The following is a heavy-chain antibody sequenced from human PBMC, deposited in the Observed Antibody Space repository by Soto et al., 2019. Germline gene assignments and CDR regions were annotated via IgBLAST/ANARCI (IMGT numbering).Heavy chain of an antibody. CDR1: GYSFTSYW. J-gene: IGHJ4*02. CDR3: ARHGTGTTNFDY. V-gene: IGHV5-10-1*01. CDR2: IDPSDSYT. Sequence: PGESLKISCKGSGYSFTSYWISWVRQMPGKGLEWMGRIDPSDSYTNYSPSFQGHVTISADKSISTAYLQWSSLKASDTAMYYCARHGTGTTNFDYWGQGTLVTVSS. D-gene: IGHD1-7*01.